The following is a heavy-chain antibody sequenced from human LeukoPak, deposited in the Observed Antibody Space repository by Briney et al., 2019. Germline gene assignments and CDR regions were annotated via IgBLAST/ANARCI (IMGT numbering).Heavy chain of an antibody. CDR2: INHSGST. CDR1: GGSFSGYY. Sequence: SETLSLTCAVYGGSFSGYYWSWIRQPPGKGLEWIGEINHSGSTNYNPSLKSRVTISVDTSKNQFSLKLSSVTAADTAVYYCARGRVVRLWLRYFDYWGQGTLVTVSS. V-gene: IGHV4-34*01. D-gene: IGHD5-18*01. CDR3: ARGRVVRLWLRYFDY. J-gene: IGHJ4*02.